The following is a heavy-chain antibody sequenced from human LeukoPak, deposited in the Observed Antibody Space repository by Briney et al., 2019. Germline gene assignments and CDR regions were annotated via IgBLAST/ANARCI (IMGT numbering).Heavy chain of an antibody. D-gene: IGHD1-1*01. Sequence: GGSLRLSCVASGFTFSSYAMHWVRQAPGKGLEWVAAISSTGGRQHYAESVKGRFTISRDTSKNTLYLQMNSLRAEDTAVYYCAKSIQLERRTFDYWGQGTLVTVSS. CDR1: GFTFSSYA. J-gene: IGHJ4*02. V-gene: IGHV3-30-3*02. CDR3: AKSIQLERRTFDY. CDR2: ISSTGGRQ.